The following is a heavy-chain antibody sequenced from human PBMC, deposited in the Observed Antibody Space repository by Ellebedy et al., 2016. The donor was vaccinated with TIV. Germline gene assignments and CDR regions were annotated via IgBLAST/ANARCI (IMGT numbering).Heavy chain of an antibody. V-gene: IGHV1-2*02. D-gene: IGHD3-22*01. Sequence: ASVKVSCKASGYTFTGYDMHWVRQAPGQGLEWMGWINPNSGGTNYAQKFQGRVTMTRDTSISTVYMELRRLGSDDTAVYYFARDAYFYDTSAYHGWFDPWGQGTLVTVSS. J-gene: IGHJ5*02. CDR3: ARDAYFYDTSAYHGWFDP. CDR1: GYTFTGYD. CDR2: INPNSGGT.